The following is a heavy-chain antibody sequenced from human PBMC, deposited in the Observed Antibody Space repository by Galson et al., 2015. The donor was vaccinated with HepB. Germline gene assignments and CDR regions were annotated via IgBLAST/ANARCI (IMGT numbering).Heavy chain of an antibody. CDR1: GFTFSSYA. CDR3: PKASESYADSRIDC. D-gene: IGHD4-17*01. Sequence: SLRLSCAASGFTFSSYAMSWVRQAPGKGLEWVSAISASGGTTYYADSVKGRFTISRDNSKNTLYLQTNSLRAEDTAIYYCPKASESYADSRIDCWGQGTLVTVSS. J-gene: IGHJ4*02. V-gene: IGHV3-23*01. CDR2: ISASGGTT.